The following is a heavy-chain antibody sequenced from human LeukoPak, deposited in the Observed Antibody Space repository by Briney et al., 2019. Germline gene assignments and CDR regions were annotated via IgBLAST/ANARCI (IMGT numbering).Heavy chain of an antibody. J-gene: IGHJ3*02. CDR2: IYYSGST. CDR1: GASISDYY. CDR3: ARGLGGLWFGELSRHDAFDI. V-gene: IGHV4-59*01. Sequence: KTSETLSPTCTVSGASISDYYWTWIRQPPGKGLEWIGYIYYSGSTNYNPSLKSRVTISVDTSKNQFSLKLSSVTAADTAVYCARGLGGLWFGELSRHDAFDIWGQGTMVTVSS. D-gene: IGHD3-10*01.